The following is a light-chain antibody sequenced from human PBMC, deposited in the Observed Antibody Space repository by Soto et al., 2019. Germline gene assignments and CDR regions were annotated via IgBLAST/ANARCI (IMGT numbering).Light chain of an antibody. CDR3: MQSTQLPTT. V-gene: IGKV2D-29*02. CDR2: EVS. CDR1: QSLLHIAGETF. J-gene: IGKJ5*01. Sequence: DVVMTQTPLSLSVAPGQPASISCKSSQSLLHIAGETFLFWYLQKPGQSPQLLIYEVSTRVSGVPDRFSGSGSGTDVTLEISRVETDDVGIYYCMQSTQLPTTFGQGTRLGIE.